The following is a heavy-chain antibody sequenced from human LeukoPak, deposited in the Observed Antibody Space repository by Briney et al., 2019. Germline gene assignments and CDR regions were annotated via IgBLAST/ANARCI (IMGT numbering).Heavy chain of an antibody. CDR2: IYYSAST. CDR1: GGSLGSHY. D-gene: IGHD3-3*01. CDR3: ARGRDDYDFWSGYSYYMDV. J-gene: IGHJ6*03. V-gene: IGHV4-59*11. Sequence: PSETLSLTCTVSGGSLGSHYWSWIRQPPGKGLEWIGYIYYSASTNYNPSLKSRVTISVDTSKNQFSLKLSSVTAADTAVYYCARGRDDYDFWSGYSYYMDVWGKGTTVTVSS.